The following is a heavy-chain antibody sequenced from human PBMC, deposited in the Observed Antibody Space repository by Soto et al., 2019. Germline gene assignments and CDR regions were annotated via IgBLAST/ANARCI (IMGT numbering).Heavy chain of an antibody. J-gene: IGHJ4*02. CDR2: ISSNGGST. CDR1: GFTFSSYA. Sequence: GGSLRLSCSASGFTFSSYAMHWVRQAPGKGLEYVSAISSNGGSTYYADSVKGRFTISRDNSKNTLYLQMSSLRAEDTAVYYCVKVSGYCSSTSCYDYWGQGTLVTVSS. D-gene: IGHD2-2*03. CDR3: VKVSGYCSSTSCYDY. V-gene: IGHV3-64D*06.